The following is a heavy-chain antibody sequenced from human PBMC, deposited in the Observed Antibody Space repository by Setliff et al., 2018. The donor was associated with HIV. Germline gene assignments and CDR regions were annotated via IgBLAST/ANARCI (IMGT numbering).Heavy chain of an antibody. CDR3: ARAGAIPSWAVSGLSYYYYMDV. Sequence: SETLSLTCTVSGGSISSHYWNWIRQPPGKGLEWIGYIYYSGTTNYNPSLKSRVTISVDTSKNQFSLKLNSVTAADTAVYYCARAGAIPSWAVSGLSYYYYMDVWGKGTTVTVSS. D-gene: IGHD6-19*01. CDR1: GGSISSHY. V-gene: IGHV4-59*08. J-gene: IGHJ6*03. CDR2: IYYSGTT.